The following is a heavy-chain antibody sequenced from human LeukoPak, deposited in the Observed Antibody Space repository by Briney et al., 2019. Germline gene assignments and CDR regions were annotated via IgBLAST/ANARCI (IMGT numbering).Heavy chain of an antibody. J-gene: IGHJ4*02. D-gene: IGHD3-22*01. V-gene: IGHV1-69*05. CDR2: IIPIFGTA. CDR1: GGTFSSYA. CDR3: ARIDYYDSGGRYYFDY. Sequence: GSSVKVSCKASGGTFSSYAISWVRQAPGQGLEWMGGIIPIFGTANYAQKFQGRVTITTDESTSTAYMELSSLRSEDTAVYYCARIDYYDSGGRYYFDYWGQGTLVTVSS.